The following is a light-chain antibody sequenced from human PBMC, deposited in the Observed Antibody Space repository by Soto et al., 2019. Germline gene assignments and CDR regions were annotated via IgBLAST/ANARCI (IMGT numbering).Light chain of an antibody. V-gene: IGKV3-20*01. CDR3: QQYTNAHGIT. CDR1: QGVGNKY. CDR2: AAS. Sequence: EIALTQSPGTLSLSPGERATLSCRASQGVGNKYLAWYQQRPGQAPSLLIYAASIRATGVPDRFSGSGSGTDFTLTISRLEPEDFAVYYCQQYTNAHGITFGQGTRLEIK. J-gene: IGKJ5*01.